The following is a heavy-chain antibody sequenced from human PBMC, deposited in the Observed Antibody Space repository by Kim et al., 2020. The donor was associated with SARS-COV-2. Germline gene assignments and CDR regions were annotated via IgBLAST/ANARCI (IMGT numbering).Heavy chain of an antibody. Sequence: SETLYLTCTVSGGSISSSSYYWGWIRQPPGKGLEWIGSLYYSGSTYYNPSLKSRVTISVDTSKNQFFLKLSSVTAADTAVYYCARQGTVTTNYYYYGMDVWGQGTTVTVSS. V-gene: IGHV4-39*01. D-gene: IGHD4-17*01. J-gene: IGHJ6*02. CDR1: GGSISSSSYY. CDR2: LYYSGST. CDR3: ARQGTVTTNYYYYGMDV.